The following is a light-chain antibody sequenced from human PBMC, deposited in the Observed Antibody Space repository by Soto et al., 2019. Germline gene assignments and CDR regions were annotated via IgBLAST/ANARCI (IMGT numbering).Light chain of an antibody. CDR3: CSYAGTLVV. CDR1: SSDVGGYNY. CDR2: DVS. Sequence: QSVLTQPRSVSGSPGQSVTISCTGTSSDVGGYNYVSWYQQHPGKAPKLMIYDVSKRPSGVPDRFSGSKSGNTASLTISGLQAEDEADYYCCSYAGTLVVSGGGTK. V-gene: IGLV2-11*01. J-gene: IGLJ2*01.